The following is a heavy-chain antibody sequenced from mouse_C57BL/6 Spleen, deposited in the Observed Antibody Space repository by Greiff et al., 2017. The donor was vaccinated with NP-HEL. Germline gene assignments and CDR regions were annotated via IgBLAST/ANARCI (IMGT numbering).Heavy chain of an antibody. J-gene: IGHJ2*01. Sequence: EVQGVESGGGLVKPGGSLKLSCAASGFTFSSDAMSWVRQTPEKRLEWVATISDGGSYTYYPDNVKRRFTISRDKAKNNLYLQMSHLKSEDTDMYYCASGITTVVASFDYWGQGTTLTVSS. CDR3: ASGITTVVASFDY. V-gene: IGHV5-4*01. CDR2: ISDGGSYT. D-gene: IGHD1-1*01. CDR1: GFTFSSDA.